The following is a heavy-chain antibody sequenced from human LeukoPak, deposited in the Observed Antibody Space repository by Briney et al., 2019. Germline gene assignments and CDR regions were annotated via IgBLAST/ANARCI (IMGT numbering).Heavy chain of an antibody. Sequence: SQTLSLTCAIPGDSVSSNSAAWNWIRQSPSRGLEWLGRTYYRSKWSSDYAVSVKNRITINPDTSKNQFSLHLNSVTPEDTAVYYCARDLWSGSYYYFDYWGQGTLVTVSS. V-gene: IGHV6-1*01. CDR2: TYYRSKWSS. CDR1: GDSVSSNSAA. CDR3: ARDLWSGSYYYFDY. D-gene: IGHD1-26*01. J-gene: IGHJ4*02.